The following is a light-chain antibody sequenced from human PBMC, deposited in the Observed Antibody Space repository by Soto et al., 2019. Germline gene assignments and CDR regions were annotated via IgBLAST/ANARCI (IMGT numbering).Light chain of an antibody. CDR1: QGIASY. Sequence: IQLTQSPSSLSASVGDRVTITCRASQGIASYLAWYQQKPGKAPRLLIYAAYTLQSGVPSRFSGSGSGTESTLTISSLQPDDFATYYCQQLFDSPITFGQGTRLEIK. CDR2: AAY. V-gene: IGKV1-9*01. CDR3: QQLFDSPIT. J-gene: IGKJ5*01.